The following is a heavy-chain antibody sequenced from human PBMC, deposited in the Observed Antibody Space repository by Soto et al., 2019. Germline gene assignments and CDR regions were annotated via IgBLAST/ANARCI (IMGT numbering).Heavy chain of an antibody. CDR1: GGSFSGYY. V-gene: IGHV4-34*01. J-gene: IGHJ4*02. D-gene: IGHD6-13*01. CDR2: INHSGST. CDR3: ARDLAAAGTC. Sequence: SETLSLTCAVYGGSFSGYYWSWIRQPPGKGLEWIGEINHSGSTNYNPSLKSRVTISVDTSKNQFSLKLSSVTAADTAVYYCARDLAAAGTCWGQGTLVTVSS.